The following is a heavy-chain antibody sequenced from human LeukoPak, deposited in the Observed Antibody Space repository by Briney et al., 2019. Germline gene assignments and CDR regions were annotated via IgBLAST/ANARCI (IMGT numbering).Heavy chain of an antibody. CDR2: IYPGDSDS. J-gene: IGHJ4*02. CDR3: ARRVFSSSWSYFDY. Sequence: GESLKISCKGSGYRFTSYWIGWVRQMPGKGLEWMGIIYPGDSDSRYSPSFQGQVTISVDKSISTAYLQWSSLKASDTAMYYCARRVFSSSWSYFDYWGQGTLVTVPS. V-gene: IGHV5-51*01. D-gene: IGHD6-13*01. CDR1: GYRFTSYW.